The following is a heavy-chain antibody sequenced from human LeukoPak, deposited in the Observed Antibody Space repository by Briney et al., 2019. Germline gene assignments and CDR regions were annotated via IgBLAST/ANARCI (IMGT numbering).Heavy chain of an antibody. V-gene: IGHV3-30-3*01. CDR3: ANAPGSSGWYRY. J-gene: IGHJ4*02. D-gene: IGHD6-19*01. Sequence: TGGSLRLSCAASGFTFSSYAMPWVRQAPGKGLEWVAVISYDGSNKYYADSVKGRFTISRDNSKNTLYLQMNSLRAEDTAVYYCANAPGSSGWYRYWGQGTLVTVSS. CDR2: ISYDGSNK. CDR1: GFTFSSYA.